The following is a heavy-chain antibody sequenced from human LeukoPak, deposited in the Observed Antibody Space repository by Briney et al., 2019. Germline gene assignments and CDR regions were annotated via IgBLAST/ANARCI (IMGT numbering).Heavy chain of an antibody. CDR1: SDSISSSSYL. V-gene: IGHV4-39*01. Sequence: PSETLSPTCSVSSDSISSSSYLWVWVRQPPGKGLEWIGDIYSNGHISYNPSLKSRAAISVDTSKNQFSLNLSSVTAADTAVYYCARRHYGSGNIDSWGQGTLVTVSS. D-gene: IGHD3-10*01. CDR2: IYSNGHI. J-gene: IGHJ4*02. CDR3: ARRHYGSGNIDS.